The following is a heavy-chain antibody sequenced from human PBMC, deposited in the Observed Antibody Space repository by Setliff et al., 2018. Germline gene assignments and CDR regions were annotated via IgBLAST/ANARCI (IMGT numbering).Heavy chain of an antibody. CDR1: GGTFSSYD. CDR3: ARRGLGYDFWSGYYTMYYFDY. CDR2: IIPIFGTA. V-gene: IGHV1-69*06. J-gene: IGHJ4*02. D-gene: IGHD3-3*01. Sequence: SVKVSCKASGGTFSSYDISWVRQAPGQGLEWMGRIIPIFGTANYAQKFQGRVTITADKSTSTAYMELSRLRSEDTAVYYCARRGLGYDFWSGYYTMYYFDYWGQGTLVTAPQ.